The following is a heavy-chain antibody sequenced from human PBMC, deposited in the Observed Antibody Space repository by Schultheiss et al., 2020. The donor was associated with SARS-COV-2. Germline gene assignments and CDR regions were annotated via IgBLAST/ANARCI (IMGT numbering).Heavy chain of an antibody. J-gene: IGHJ6*02. CDR1: GGSFSGYY. CDR3: ARDPRIPLRIAVAARRGYYYYGMDV. V-gene: IGHV4-34*01. D-gene: IGHD6-19*01. CDR2: INHSGST. Sequence: SQTLSLTCAVYGGSFSGYYWSWIRQPPGKGLEWIGEINHSGSTNYNPSLKSRVTISVDTSKNQFSLKLSSVTAADTAVYYCARDPRIPLRIAVAARRGYYYYGMDVWGQGTTVTVSS.